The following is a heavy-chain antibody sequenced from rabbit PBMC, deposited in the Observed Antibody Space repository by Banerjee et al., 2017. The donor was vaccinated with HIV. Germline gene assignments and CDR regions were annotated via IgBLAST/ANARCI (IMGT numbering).Heavy chain of an antibody. D-gene: IGHD5-1*01. CDR2: IYTGSGAT. V-gene: IGHV1S43*01. J-gene: IGHJ4*01. Sequence: QEQLEETGGGLVQPGESLTLSCKVSGFSLSSNDMSWVRQAPGKGLERIGCIYTGSGATYYANWVNGRFTISRSTSLNTVDLKVTSLTAADTATYFCARDPGAFGDLPLWGPGTLVTVS. CDR1: GFSLSSND. CDR3: ARDPGAFGDLPL.